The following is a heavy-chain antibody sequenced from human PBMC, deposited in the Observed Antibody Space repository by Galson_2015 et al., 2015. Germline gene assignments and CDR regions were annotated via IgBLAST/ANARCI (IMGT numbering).Heavy chain of an antibody. Sequence: SLRLSCAASGFTFSSYGMHWVRQAPGKGLEWVAVISYDGSNKYYADSVKGRFTISRDNSKNTLCLQMNSLRVEDTAVYYCARAPLGGIWSGYDYWGQGTLVTVSS. D-gene: IGHD3-3*01. V-gene: IGHV3-30*03. CDR1: GFTFSSYG. CDR3: ARAPLGGIWSGYDY. CDR2: ISYDGSNK. J-gene: IGHJ4*02.